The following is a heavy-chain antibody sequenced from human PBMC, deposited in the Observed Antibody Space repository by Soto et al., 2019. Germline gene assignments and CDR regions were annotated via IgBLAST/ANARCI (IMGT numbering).Heavy chain of an antibody. Sequence: QVQLVESGGGVVQPGRSLRLSCAASGFNFRTYGIHWVRQAPGKGLEWVALISKDGSHSYYAHSVKGPFTTSRDHSQNKALLQVNSLSADDTTVYFCARGTDYADLGNAEYFHPWGQGTLVTVSS. D-gene: IGHD4-17*01. CDR3: ARGTDYADLGNAEYFHP. V-gene: IGHV3-30*03. CDR1: GFNFRTYG. CDR2: ISKDGSHS. J-gene: IGHJ1*01.